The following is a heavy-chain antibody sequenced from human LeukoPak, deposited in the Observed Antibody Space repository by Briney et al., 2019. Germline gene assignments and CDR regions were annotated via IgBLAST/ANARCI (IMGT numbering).Heavy chain of an antibody. D-gene: IGHD6-19*01. V-gene: IGHV3-74*01. Sequence: GGSLRLSCAASGFTFSSYWMHWVRQAPGKGLVWVSRINSDGSSTSYADSVKGRFTISRDNAKNTLYLQMNSLRAEDTAVYYCARVYLAEDYYMDVWGKGTTVTVSS. CDR2: INSDGSST. J-gene: IGHJ6*03. CDR1: GFTFSSYW. CDR3: ARVYLAEDYYMDV.